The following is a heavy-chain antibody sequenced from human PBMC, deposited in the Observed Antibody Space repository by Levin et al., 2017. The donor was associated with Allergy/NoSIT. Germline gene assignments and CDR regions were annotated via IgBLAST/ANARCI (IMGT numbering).Heavy chain of an antibody. CDR3: ARSVSLFYAMDI. CDR2: INPNSGDT. CDR1: GYTFSGYY. D-gene: IGHD2-21*01. J-gene: IGHJ6*02. V-gene: IGHV1-2*02. Sequence: ASVKVSCKTSGYTFSGYYIHWVRQAPGQGLEWMGWINPNSGDTNSAQKFQGRVIMTRDTSITTAYIEVTRLRSDDTAVYYCARSVSLFYAMDIWGLGTTVTVSS.